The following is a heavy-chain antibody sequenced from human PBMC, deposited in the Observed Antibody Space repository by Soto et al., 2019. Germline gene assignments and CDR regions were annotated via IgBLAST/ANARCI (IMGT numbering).Heavy chain of an antibody. J-gene: IGHJ4*02. CDR3: AKFFVETGGSSGWPWSFHY. CDR2: ISGSGGTT. D-gene: IGHD6-25*01. V-gene: IGHV3-23*01. CDR1: GFTFSSYA. Sequence: EVQLLESGGGLVQPGRSLRLSCAASGFTFSSYAMSWVRQAPGTGLEWVSAISGSGGTTYYAASVKGRFTISRDNSTNTVFLRLNSLRAEDTAVYYCAKFFVETGGSSGWPWSFHYWGQGTLVTVSS.